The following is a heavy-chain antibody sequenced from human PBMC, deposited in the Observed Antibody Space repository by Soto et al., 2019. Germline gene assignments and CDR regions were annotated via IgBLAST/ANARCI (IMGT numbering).Heavy chain of an antibody. CDR3: ARAAMIYGDYAFY. Sequence: PSETLSLTWAVYGGSFSGYSWSGIRQPPGKGLGWIGEINHSGSTKYNPSLKSRVTISEDTSENQFSLELSSVTAADTAVYYCARAAMIYGDYAFYWGQGTLVTVSS. J-gene: IGHJ4*02. D-gene: IGHD4-17*01. CDR2: INHSGST. V-gene: IGHV4-34*01. CDR1: GGSFSGYS.